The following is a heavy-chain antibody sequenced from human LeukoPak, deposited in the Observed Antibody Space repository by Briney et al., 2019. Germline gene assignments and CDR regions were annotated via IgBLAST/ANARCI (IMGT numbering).Heavy chain of an antibody. J-gene: IGHJ4*02. V-gene: IGHV3-23*01. D-gene: IGHD5-18*01. Sequence: GGSLRLSCAASGFTFSSYWMHWVRQAPGKGLEWVSAISGSAVSTYYADSVKGRFTISRDNSKNTLYLQMNSLRAEDTAVYYCAKRIQSAMATGYWGQGTLVTVSS. CDR3: AKRIQSAMATGY. CDR1: GFTFSSYW. CDR2: ISGSAVST.